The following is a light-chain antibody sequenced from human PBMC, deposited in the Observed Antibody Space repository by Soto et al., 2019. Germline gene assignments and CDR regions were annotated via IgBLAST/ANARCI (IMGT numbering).Light chain of an antibody. CDR3: QQYDNVPLT. CDR2: DAA. CDR1: QDIANY. J-gene: IGKJ4*01. V-gene: IGKV1-33*01. Sequence: DTQMTQSPSSLSASIGDRFTMTCHASQDIANYLNWYQQKPGRAPKLLIYDAANLEAGVPSRFRGRGSGTDFTFTITSLQPEDMATYYCQQYDNVPLTFGGGTKVDIK.